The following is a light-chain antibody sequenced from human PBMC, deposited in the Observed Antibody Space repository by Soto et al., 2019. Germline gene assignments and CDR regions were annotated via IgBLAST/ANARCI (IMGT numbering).Light chain of an antibody. V-gene: IGKV3-20*01. CDR3: QQYGRSPPSWT. J-gene: IGKJ1*01. Sequence: ETVLTQSPGTLSLSPGERATLSCRASQSVSSSYLAWYQQKPGQAPRLLIYGASSRATGIPDRFGGSGYGPDFTLTISRLEPEDFAVYYCQQYGRSPPSWTFGQGTKVEIK. CDR1: QSVSSSY. CDR2: GAS.